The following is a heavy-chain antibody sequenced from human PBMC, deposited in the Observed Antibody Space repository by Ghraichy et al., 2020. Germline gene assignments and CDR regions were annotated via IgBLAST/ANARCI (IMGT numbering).Heavy chain of an antibody. Sequence: SETLSLTCTVSGGSISSYYWSWIRQPPGKGLEWIGYNYYSGSTKYNPSLRSRVTIAVDTSKNQFSLKLSSVTAADTAVYYCARHSGFGVTIHGLAHAEYIQYWGQGTLVTVSS. CDR2: NYYSGST. J-gene: IGHJ1*01. D-gene: IGHD3-3*01. V-gene: IGHV4-59*08. CDR3: ARHSGFGVTIHGLAHAEYIQY. CDR1: GGSISSYY.